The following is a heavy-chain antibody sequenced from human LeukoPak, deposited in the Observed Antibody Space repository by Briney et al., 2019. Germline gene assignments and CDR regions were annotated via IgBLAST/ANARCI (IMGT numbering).Heavy chain of an antibody. CDR2: IKSKTDGGTT. V-gene: IGHV3-15*01. J-gene: IGHJ3*02. Sequence: PGGSLRLSCAASGFTFSNAWMSWVRQAPGKGLEWVGRIKSKTDGGTTDYAAPVKGRFTISRDDSKNTLYLQMNSLKTEDTAVYYCTTDRVHYDFWSGYYNPRWDAFDIWGQGTMVTVSS. D-gene: IGHD3-3*01. CDR1: GFTFSNAW. CDR3: TTDRVHYDFWSGYYNPRWDAFDI.